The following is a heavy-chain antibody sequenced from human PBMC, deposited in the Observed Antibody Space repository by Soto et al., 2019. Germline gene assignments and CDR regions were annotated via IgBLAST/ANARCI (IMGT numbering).Heavy chain of an antibody. Sequence: SETLSLTCAVYGGSFSGYYWSWIRQPPGKGLEWIGEINHSGSTNYNPSLKSRVTISVDTSKNQFSLKLSSVTAADTAVYYCARCIAVAGTDFDYWGQGTLVTVSS. D-gene: IGHD6-19*01. CDR1: GGSFSGYY. J-gene: IGHJ4*02. CDR2: INHSGST. CDR3: ARCIAVAGTDFDY. V-gene: IGHV4-34*01.